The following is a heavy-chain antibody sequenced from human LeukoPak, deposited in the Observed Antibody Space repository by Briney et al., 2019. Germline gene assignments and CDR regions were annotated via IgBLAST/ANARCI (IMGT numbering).Heavy chain of an antibody. D-gene: IGHD6-19*01. CDR2: INPNSGGT. V-gene: IGHV1-2*02. CDR3: ARVVLKKGSSGWYGY. J-gene: IGHJ4*02. Sequence: PGASVKVSCKASGGTFSSYAISWVRQAPGQGLEWMGWINPNSGGTNYAQKFQGRVTMTRDTSISTAYMELSRLRSDDTAVYYCARVVLKKGSSGWYGYWGQGTLVTVSS. CDR1: GGTFSSYA.